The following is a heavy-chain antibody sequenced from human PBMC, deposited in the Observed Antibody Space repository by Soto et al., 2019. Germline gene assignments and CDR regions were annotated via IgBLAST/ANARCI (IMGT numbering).Heavy chain of an antibody. CDR2: IYYSGST. D-gene: IGHD3-3*01. V-gene: IGHV4-59*12. CDR1: GGSISSYY. Sequence: PSETLSLTCTVSGGSISSYYWSWIRQPPGKGLEWIGYIYYSGSTNYNPSLKSRVTISVDTSKNQFSLKLSSVTAADTAVYYCARGIYYDFWSGYPGYFDYWGQGTLVTVSS. CDR3: ARGIYYDFWSGYPGYFDY. J-gene: IGHJ4*02.